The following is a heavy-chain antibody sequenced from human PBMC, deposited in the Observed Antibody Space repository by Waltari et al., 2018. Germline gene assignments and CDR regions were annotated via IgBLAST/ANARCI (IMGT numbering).Heavy chain of an antibody. CDR1: GYTFTDFF. CDR3: ARSGGGTTTFGVAE. V-gene: IGHV1-2*06. Sequence: QVQLVQSGAEVKKSGASVKVSCKASGYTFTDFFIHWVRQAPGQGLEWSGRINPNSGDTSYAQRFQGRVTMTGDTSSTTAYMELTGLRSDDTAIYYCARSGGGTTTFGVAEGGQGSLVTVSS. D-gene: IGHD3-3*01. J-gene: IGHJ4*02. CDR2: INPNSGDT.